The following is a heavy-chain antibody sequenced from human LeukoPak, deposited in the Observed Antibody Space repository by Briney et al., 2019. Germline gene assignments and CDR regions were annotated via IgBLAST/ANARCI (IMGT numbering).Heavy chain of an antibody. J-gene: IGHJ4*02. CDR1: GFTFSSYG. CDR3: AKAPYSGSYFGY. V-gene: IGHV3-30*02. D-gene: IGHD1-26*01. CDR2: IRYDGSNK. Sequence: SGGSLRLSCAASGFTFSSYGMHWVRQAPGKGLEWVAFIRYDGSNKYYADSVKGRFTISRDNSKNALYLQMNSLRAEDTAVYYCAKAPYSGSYFGYWGKGTLVTVSS.